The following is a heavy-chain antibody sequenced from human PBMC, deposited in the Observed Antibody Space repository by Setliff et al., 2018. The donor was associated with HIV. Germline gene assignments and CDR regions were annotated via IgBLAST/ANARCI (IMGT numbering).Heavy chain of an antibody. Sequence: PSETLSLTCTVSGDSITSNSHYWGWIRQHPGKGLEWIGYVFHTGITYQNPSLESRLSMSVDTSQNRFSLRLTSVTAADTAVYYCARVADYDLTSYYFFDYWGRGTPVTVSS. V-gene: IGHV4-31*03. CDR3: ARVADYDLTSYYFFDY. CDR1: GDSITSNSHY. D-gene: IGHD3-9*01. J-gene: IGHJ4*02. CDR2: VFHTGIT.